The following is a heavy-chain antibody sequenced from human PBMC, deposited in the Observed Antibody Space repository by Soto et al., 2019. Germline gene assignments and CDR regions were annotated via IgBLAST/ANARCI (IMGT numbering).Heavy chain of an antibody. D-gene: IGHD3-9*01. CDR2: ISYDGSNA. J-gene: IGHJ6*02. V-gene: IGHV3-30*18. CDR3: AKDLFDRGAFYYGVDV. Sequence: GGSLRLSCAASGFTFSNSGMHWVRQAPGKGLEWVAVISYDGSNAYYADSVRGRFTISRDNSKNTLYLQMNSLRGEDTAFYYCAKDLFDRGAFYYGVDVWGQGTTVTVSS. CDR1: GFTFSNSG.